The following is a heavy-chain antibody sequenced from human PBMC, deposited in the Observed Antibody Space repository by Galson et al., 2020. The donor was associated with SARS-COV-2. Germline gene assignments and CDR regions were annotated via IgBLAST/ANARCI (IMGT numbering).Heavy chain of an antibody. V-gene: IGHV1-3*01. CDR2: INAGTDNT. CDR1: GYTFTSSA. CDR3: AREGLGVPLYY. J-gene: IGHJ4*02. D-gene: IGHD3-16*01. Sequence: ASVKVSCKASGYTFTSSAIYWVRQAPGQSLEWMGWINAGTDNTKYSQKFQGRVAITTDTSASTAYMELSSLISEDTAVYYCAREGLGVPLYYWGQGTLVTVSS.